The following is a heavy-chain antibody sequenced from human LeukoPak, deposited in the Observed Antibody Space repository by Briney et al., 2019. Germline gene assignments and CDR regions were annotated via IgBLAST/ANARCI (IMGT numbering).Heavy chain of an antibody. CDR3: ARSGYS. J-gene: IGHJ4*02. V-gene: IGHV3-7*01. CDR1: GFTFNRYW. CDR2: IKEDGSEK. D-gene: IGHD3-22*01. Sequence: GGSLRLSCAASGFTFNRYWMSWVRQAPGKGLEWVANIKEDGSEKEHVDSVKGRFTISRDNAKNSLYLQMNSLRAEDTAVYYCARSGYSWGQGTLVTVSS.